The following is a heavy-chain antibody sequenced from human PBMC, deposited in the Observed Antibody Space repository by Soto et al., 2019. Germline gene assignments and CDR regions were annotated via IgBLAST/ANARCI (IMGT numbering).Heavy chain of an antibody. J-gene: IGHJ5*02. V-gene: IGHV3-15*07. D-gene: IGHD2-15*01. CDR2: VKSKSDGGTT. CDR3: TKDKGFCSGGACYSGSHDT. Sequence: GGSLRLSCAASGFTFSNAWMNWVRQAPGRGLEWVGRVKSKSDGGTTDYAAPVKGRFTISRDDSKNTLYLQMNSLNTEDTAVYYCTKDKGFCSGGACYSGSHDTWGKGTLITVSS. CDR1: GFTFSNAW.